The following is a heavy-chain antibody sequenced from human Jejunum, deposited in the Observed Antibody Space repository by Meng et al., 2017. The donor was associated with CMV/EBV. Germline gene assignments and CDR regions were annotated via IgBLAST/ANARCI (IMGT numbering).Heavy chain of an antibody. CDR3: AKDETAGYGYFDY. CDR2: IVVTTGNT. J-gene: IGHJ4*02. CDR1: GFNFSNYA. V-gene: IGHV3-23*01. Sequence: CAASGFNFSNYAMRWVRQAPGKGLEWVSGIVVTTGNTYYADSVNGRFTISRDNSKNTLYLQMNSLRGEDTAVYYCAKDETAGYGYFDYWGQGALVTVSS. D-gene: IGHD5-12*01.